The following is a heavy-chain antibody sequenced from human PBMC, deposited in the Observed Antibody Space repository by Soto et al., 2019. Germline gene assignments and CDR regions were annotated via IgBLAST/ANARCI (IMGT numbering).Heavy chain of an antibody. J-gene: IGHJ6*02. D-gene: IGHD3-10*01. CDR3: ARSGGPGSYHKGYDGMDV. CDR2: INPGGGST. V-gene: IGHV1-46*01. CDR1: VGTFGSLA. Sequence: SVEASCKDCVGTFGSLASRCVRQDPSKGLEWMGVINPGGGSTRYAQKLQGRITMARDTSTSTVYMELSSLRSDDTALYYCARSGGPGSYHKGYDGMDVRGHRSTVTVSS.